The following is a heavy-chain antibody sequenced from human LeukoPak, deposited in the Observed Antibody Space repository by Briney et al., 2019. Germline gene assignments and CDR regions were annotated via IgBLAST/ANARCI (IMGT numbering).Heavy chain of an antibody. Sequence: PGGSLRLSCAAAGFTFSSYWMSWVRQAPGKGLEWVANIKQDGSEKYYVDSVKGRFTISRANAKNSLFLQMNSLRAEDTAVYYCARGGYYDDSSGYTYWGQGTLVTVSS. V-gene: IGHV3-7*01. D-gene: IGHD3-22*01. CDR2: IKQDGSEK. CDR3: ARGGYYDDSSGYTY. CDR1: GFTFSSYW. J-gene: IGHJ4*02.